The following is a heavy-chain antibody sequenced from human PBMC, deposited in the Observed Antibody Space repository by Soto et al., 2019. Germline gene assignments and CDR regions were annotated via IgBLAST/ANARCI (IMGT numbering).Heavy chain of an antibody. CDR3: GIYYYDSSGYYSENPFDI. CDR2: INHSGST. CDR1: GGSFSGYY. V-gene: IGHV4-34*01. D-gene: IGHD3-22*01. J-gene: IGHJ3*02. Sequence: SETLSLTCAVYGGSFSGYYWSWIRQPPGKGLEWIGEINHSGSTNYNPSLKSRVTISVDTSKNQFSLKLSSVTAADTAVYYCGIYYYDSSGYYSENPFDIWGQGTMVTVS.